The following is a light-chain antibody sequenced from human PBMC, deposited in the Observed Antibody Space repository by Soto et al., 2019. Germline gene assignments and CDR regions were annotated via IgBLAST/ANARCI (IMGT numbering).Light chain of an antibody. V-gene: IGKV3-15*01. Sequence: EVVMTQSPATLSVSPGDTATLSCRASQRISSSLAWYQQRPGQAPRLLIYGASTRATGVPARFSGSGSGTDFTLTISRLQSEDFAVYYCQQYYNWRPRFGQGTRVEIQ. CDR1: QRISSS. CDR2: GAS. CDR3: QQYYNWRPR. J-gene: IGKJ1*01.